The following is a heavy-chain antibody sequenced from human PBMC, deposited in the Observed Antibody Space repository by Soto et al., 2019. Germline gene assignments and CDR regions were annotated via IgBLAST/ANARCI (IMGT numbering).Heavy chain of an antibody. Sequence: SETLSLTCAVYGGSFSGYYWSWIRQPPGKGLEWIGEINHSGSTNYNPSLKSRVTISVDTSKNQFSLKLSSVTAADTAVYYCARVGDGGNSDYWGQGTLVTAPQ. CDR2: INHSGST. V-gene: IGHV4-34*01. D-gene: IGHD2-21*02. CDR1: GGSFSGYY. J-gene: IGHJ4*02. CDR3: ARVGDGGNSDY.